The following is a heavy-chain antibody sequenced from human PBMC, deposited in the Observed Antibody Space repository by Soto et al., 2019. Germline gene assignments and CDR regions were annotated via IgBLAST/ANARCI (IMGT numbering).Heavy chain of an antibody. CDR2: ISSSSSTI. Sequence: EVQLVESGGGLVQPGGSLRLSCAASGFTFSSYSTNWVRQAPGKGLEWVSYISSSSSTIYYADSVKGRFTISRDNAKNSLYLQMNSLRDEDTAVYYCARGYCSGGSCYAWGQGTLVTVSS. D-gene: IGHD2-15*01. CDR3: ARGYCSGGSCYA. CDR1: GFTFSSYS. J-gene: IGHJ5*02. V-gene: IGHV3-48*02.